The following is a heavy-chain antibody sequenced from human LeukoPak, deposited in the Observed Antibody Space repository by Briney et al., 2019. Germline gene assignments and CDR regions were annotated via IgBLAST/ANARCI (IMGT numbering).Heavy chain of an antibody. CDR2: IYGSTSA. D-gene: IGHD4-17*01. J-gene: IGHJ4*02. Sequence: PGGSLRLSCAASGFTFNSYGMSWVRQAPGKGLEWVSLIYGSTSADYADSVKGRFTISRDNSMNTVYLQMNSLRAEDTAIYYCARLNFGDDYWGQGTLVAVSS. CDR1: GFTFNSYG. CDR3: ARLNFGDDY. V-gene: IGHV3-66*01.